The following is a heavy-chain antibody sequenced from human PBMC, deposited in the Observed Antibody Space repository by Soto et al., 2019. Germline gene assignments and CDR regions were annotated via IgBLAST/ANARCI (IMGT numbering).Heavy chain of an antibody. Sequence: EVQLVESGGGLVKPGGSLILSCAASGFTFSSYSMNWVHQVPGQGLEWVSLISTSSSYIYSADSVKGRFTISRDTANNSRYMQGINLSAEDTALYACARDIRFLDAWGQGTLVTVSS. CDR1: GFTFSSYS. J-gene: IGHJ5*02. V-gene: IGHV3-21*01. CDR3: ARDIRFLDA. CDR2: ISTSSSYI. D-gene: IGHD3-3*01.